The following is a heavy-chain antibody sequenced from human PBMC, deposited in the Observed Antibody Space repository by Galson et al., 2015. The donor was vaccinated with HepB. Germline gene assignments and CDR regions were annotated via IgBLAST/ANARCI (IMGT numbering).Heavy chain of an antibody. CDR2: IQNSGST. D-gene: IGHD5-12*01. CDR1: NGSISSYF. J-gene: IGHJ4*02. Sequence: SETLSLTCTVSNGSISSYFWNWIRQPPGKGLEWLGYIQNSGSTIYNPSLTGRVTMSVDTSKNQISLKLSSVTAADTAVYYCARAETRNLYSGCKYWGQGTLVTVSS. V-gene: IGHV4-59*01. CDR3: ARAETRNLYSGCKY.